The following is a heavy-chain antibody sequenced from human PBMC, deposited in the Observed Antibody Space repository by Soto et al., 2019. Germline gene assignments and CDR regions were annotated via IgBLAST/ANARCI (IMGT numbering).Heavy chain of an antibody. CDR3: ARDLGFGLSDY. J-gene: IGHJ4*02. Sequence: QVQLVQSGAEVKKPGASVKVSCKASGYTFTSYAMHWVRQAPGQRLEWMGWINAGNGNTKYSQKFQSRVTITRDTTASTAYMELSSMRSEDTAVYYCARDLGFGLSDYWGQGTLVTVSS. V-gene: IGHV1-3*01. CDR1: GYTFTSYA. CDR2: INAGNGNT. D-gene: IGHD3-10*01.